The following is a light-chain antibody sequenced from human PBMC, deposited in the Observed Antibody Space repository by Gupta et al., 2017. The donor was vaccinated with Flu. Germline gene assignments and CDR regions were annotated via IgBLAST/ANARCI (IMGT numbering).Light chain of an antibody. J-gene: IGLJ1*01. CDR2: EGN. Sequence: QSALTQPASVSGSPGQSITISCTGTRSDIGTYNLVSWYQQHPGKAPKLIIYEGNKRPSGVSNRFSGSKSGNTASLTISGLQAEDEADYYCCSYAGSSTYVFGIGTKVTVL. CDR1: RSDIGTYNL. V-gene: IGLV2-23*01. CDR3: CSYAGSSTYV.